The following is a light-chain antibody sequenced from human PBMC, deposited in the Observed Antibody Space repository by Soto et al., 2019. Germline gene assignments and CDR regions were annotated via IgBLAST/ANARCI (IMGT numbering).Light chain of an antibody. CDR2: EVS. CDR1: SADVGLYKY. V-gene: IGLV2-14*01. CDR3: FSYTTSTTLV. Sequence: QSALTQPASVSGSPGQSITISCAGTSADVGLYKYVSWYQQHPGKAPKLMIYEVSNRPSGVSNRFSGSKSGNTASLTISGLQAEDEADYYCFSYTTSTTLVFGGGTKLTVL. J-gene: IGLJ3*02.